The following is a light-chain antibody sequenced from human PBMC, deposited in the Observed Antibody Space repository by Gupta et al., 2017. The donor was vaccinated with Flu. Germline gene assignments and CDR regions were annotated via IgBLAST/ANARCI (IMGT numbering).Light chain of an antibody. CDR1: SSDGGGYNY. Sequence: QSVTSSCTATSSDGGGYNYGSWYQQHPGKAIKLLIYGVTKRASGGPDRCSGSKSGNTASLTIAGLEAEDEADYDCGSFAGGVYVFGTGTEVTVL. CDR3: GSFAGGVYV. CDR2: GVT. V-gene: IGLV2-11*01. J-gene: IGLJ1*01.